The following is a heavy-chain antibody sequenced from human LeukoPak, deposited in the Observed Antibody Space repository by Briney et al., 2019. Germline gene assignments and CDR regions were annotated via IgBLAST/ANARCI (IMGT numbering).Heavy chain of an antibody. J-gene: IGHJ3*02. V-gene: IGHV4-39*07. CDR2: IYYSGST. CDR1: GGSISSSSYY. Sequence: SETLSLTCTVSGGSISSSSYYWGWIRQPPGKGLEWIGSIYYSGSTYYNPSLKSRVTISVDTSKNQFSLKLSSVTAADTAVYYCARDARNCSSTSCYNGGDAFDIWGQGTMVTVSS. CDR3: ARDARNCSSTSCYNGGDAFDI. D-gene: IGHD2-2*02.